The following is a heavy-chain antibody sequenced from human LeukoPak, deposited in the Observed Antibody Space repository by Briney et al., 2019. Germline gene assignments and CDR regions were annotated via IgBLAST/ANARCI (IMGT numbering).Heavy chain of an antibody. CDR2: ISSSGSTI. CDR3: ARHTANYDFWSGRTYYYYMDV. V-gene: IGHV3-11*04. J-gene: IGHJ6*03. CDR1: GFTFSDYY. Sequence: GGSLRLSCAASGFTFSDYYTSWIRQAPGKGLEWVSYISSSGSTIYYADSVKGRFTISRDNAKDSLYLQMNSLRAEDTAVYYCARHTANYDFWSGRTYYYYMDVWGKGTTVTVSS. D-gene: IGHD3-3*01.